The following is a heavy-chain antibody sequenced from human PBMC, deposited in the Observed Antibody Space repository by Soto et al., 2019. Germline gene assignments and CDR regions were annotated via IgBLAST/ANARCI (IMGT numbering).Heavy chain of an antibody. V-gene: IGHV3-9*01. CDR2: ISWNSGSI. CDR1: GFTFDDYA. Sequence: GGSLRLSCAASGFTFDDYAMHWVRQAPGKGLEWVSGISWNSGSIGYADSVKGRFTISRDNAKNSLYLQMNSLRAEDTALYYCAKDIDFWSGYYIGFDYWGQGTLVTVSS. D-gene: IGHD3-3*01. J-gene: IGHJ4*02. CDR3: AKDIDFWSGYYIGFDY.